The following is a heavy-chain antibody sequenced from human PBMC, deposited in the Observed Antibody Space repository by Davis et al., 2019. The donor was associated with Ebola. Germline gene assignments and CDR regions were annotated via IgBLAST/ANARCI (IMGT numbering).Heavy chain of an antibody. J-gene: IGHJ5*02. D-gene: IGHD4-17*01. CDR2: ISYNPNTK. V-gene: IGHV3-30-3*01. CDR3: TGAISYGWFDP. Sequence: GESLKISCAASGFTFSDYVIHWVRQAPDRGPEWVAVISYNPNTKFYADSVKGRFTISRDDSRNTVYLQMNNLRAEDTAVYYCTGAISYGWFDPWGQGTLVTVSS. CDR1: GFTFSDYV.